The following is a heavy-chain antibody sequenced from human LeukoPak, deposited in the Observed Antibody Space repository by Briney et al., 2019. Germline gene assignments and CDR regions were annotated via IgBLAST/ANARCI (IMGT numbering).Heavy chain of an antibody. CDR2: ISYDGSNK. CDR3: ARDSNP. Sequence: PGGSLRLSCAAAGFTFSSYAMHWVRQAPGKGLEWVAVISYDGSNKYYADSVKGRFTISRDNSKNTLYLQMNSLRAEDTGVYYCARDSNPWGQGTLVTVSS. V-gene: IGHV3-30-3*01. CDR1: GFTFSSYA. J-gene: IGHJ5*02.